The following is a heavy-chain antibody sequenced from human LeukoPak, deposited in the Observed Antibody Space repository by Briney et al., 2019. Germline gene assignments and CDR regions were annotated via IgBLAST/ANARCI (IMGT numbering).Heavy chain of an antibody. D-gene: IGHD6-19*01. CDR1: GFTFSSYA. Sequence: GGSLRLSCAASGFTFSSYAMNWVRQAPGKGLEWVSVVSGSGGSTCYADSVKGRFTISRDNSKNTLYLQMNSLRAEDTAVYYCAKDSLDSSGWVDYWGQGTLVTVSS. CDR3: AKDSLDSSGWVDY. J-gene: IGHJ4*02. CDR2: VSGSGGST. V-gene: IGHV3-23*01.